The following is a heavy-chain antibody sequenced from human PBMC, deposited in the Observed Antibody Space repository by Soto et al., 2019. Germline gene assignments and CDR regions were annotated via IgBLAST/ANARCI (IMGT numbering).Heavy chain of an antibody. V-gene: IGHV1-3*01. CDR3: ARESLWFGELLSYFDH. CDR2: INAGNGKR. CDR1: GYTFTTYA. D-gene: IGHD3-10*01. Sequence: QVQFVQSGAEVKKPGASVKVSCKTSGYTFTTYAMHWVRQAPGERLEWMGWINAGNGKRRYSEKLQGRVTITSDTSASTGYMELSSLRSEDTAVYYCARESLWFGELLSYFDHWGQGSQVTVSS. J-gene: IGHJ4*02.